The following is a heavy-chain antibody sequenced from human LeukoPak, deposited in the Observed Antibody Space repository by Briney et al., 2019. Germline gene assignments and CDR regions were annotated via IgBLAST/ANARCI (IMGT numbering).Heavy chain of an antibody. CDR1: GYTFTGYY. CDR2: INPNSGGT. Sequence: ASVKLSCKASGYTFTGYYMHWVRQAPGQGLEWMGWINPNSGGTNYAQTVQGRVTMTRDTSISTAYMELSRLRSDDTAVYYCARDKDSTGYYNWFDPWGQGTLVTVSS. V-gene: IGHV1-2*02. J-gene: IGHJ5*02. CDR3: ARDKDSTGYYNWFDP. D-gene: IGHD3-22*01.